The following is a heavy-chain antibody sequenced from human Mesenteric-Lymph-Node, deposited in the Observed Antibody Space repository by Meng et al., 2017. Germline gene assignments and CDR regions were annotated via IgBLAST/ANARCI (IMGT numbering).Heavy chain of an antibody. V-gene: IGHV3-33*08. Sequence: GESLKISCAASGFTFSSYSMNWVRQAPGKGLEWVAVIWYDGSNKYYADSVKGRFTISRDNSKNTLYLQMNSLRAEDTAVYYCARIDYYDSSGPNDYWGQGTLVTVSS. CDR1: GFTFSSYS. J-gene: IGHJ4*02. D-gene: IGHD3-22*01. CDR2: IWYDGSNK. CDR3: ARIDYYDSSGPNDY.